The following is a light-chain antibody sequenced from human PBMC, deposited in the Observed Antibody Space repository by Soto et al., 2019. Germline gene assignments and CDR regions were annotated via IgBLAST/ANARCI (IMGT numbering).Light chain of an antibody. CDR3: AAWDDSLSGWA. CDR1: RSNIGSNY. CDR2: RND. Sequence: QSVLTQPPSASGTPGQRVTISCSGSRSNIGSNYVYWYQQFPGTAPKPLIHRNDQRPSGVPDRFSGSKSGTTASLAISGLRSEDEADYYCAAWDDSLSGWAFGGGTKLTVL. V-gene: IGLV1-47*01. J-gene: IGLJ3*02.